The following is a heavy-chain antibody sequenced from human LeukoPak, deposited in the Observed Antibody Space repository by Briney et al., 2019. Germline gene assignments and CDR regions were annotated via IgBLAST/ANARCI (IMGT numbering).Heavy chain of an antibody. V-gene: IGHV3-74*01. CDR3: VVWGEDRSGHRFDF. D-gene: IGHD3-22*01. CDR2: INTDGSNT. CDR1: GFTFDYYW. Sequence: GGSLRLSCAASGFTFDYYWMHWVRQAPGEGLMWVSRINTDGSNTHYADSVKGRFTISRDNAKNTLYLQMNGLRVEDTAVYYCVVWGEDRSGHRFDFWGQGTLVTVSS. J-gene: IGHJ4*02.